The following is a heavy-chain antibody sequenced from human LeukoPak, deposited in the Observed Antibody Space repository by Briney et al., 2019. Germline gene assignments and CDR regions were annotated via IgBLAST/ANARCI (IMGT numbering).Heavy chain of an antibody. V-gene: IGHV4-59*08. D-gene: IGHD3-22*01. CDR3: ARLDWYYYDSSGYWDD. J-gene: IGHJ4*02. CDR1: GGSISNYY. CDR2: INYSGST. Sequence: SETLSLTCTVSGGSISNYYWSWIRQPPGKGLEWIGDINYSGSTNYNPSLKSRVTISIDTSKNQFSLQLSSVTAADTAVYYCARLDWYYYDSSGYWDDWGQGTLVTVSS.